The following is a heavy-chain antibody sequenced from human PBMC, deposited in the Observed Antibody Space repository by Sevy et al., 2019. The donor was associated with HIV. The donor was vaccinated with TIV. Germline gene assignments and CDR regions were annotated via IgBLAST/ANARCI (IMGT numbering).Heavy chain of an antibody. D-gene: IGHD6-13*01. CDR2: INAGNGNT. J-gene: IGHJ4*02. Sequence: ASVKVSCKASGYTFTSYAMHWVRQAPGQRLEWMGWINAGNGNTKYSQMFQGRVTITRDTSASTAYMELSSLRSEDTAVYYCARGKQQLVQFDYWGQGTLVTVSS. CDR3: ARGKQQLVQFDY. CDR1: GYTFTSYA. V-gene: IGHV1-3*01.